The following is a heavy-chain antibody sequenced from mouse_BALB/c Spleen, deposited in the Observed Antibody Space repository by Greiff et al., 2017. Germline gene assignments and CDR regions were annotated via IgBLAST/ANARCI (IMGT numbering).Heavy chain of an antibody. CDR2: ILPGSGST. CDR3: ARRRITTVVNYIDY. D-gene: IGHD1-1*01. CDR1: GYTFSSYW. V-gene: IGHV1-9*01. J-gene: IGHJ2*01. Sequence: QVQLQQSGAELMKPGASVKISCKATGYTFSSYWIEWVKQRPGHGLEWIGEILPGSGSTNYNEKFKGKATFTADTSSNTAYMQLSSLSSEDSAVYFCARRRITTVVNYIDYWGQGTTLTVSS.